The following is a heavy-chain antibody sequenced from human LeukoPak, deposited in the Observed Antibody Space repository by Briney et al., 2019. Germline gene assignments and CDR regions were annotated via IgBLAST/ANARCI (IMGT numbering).Heavy chain of an antibody. CDR3: ARDQLYCTGGYCYKDY. Sequence: GGSLRLSCAASGFTFSSYRMHWVRQAPGKGLVWVSRINSDGRSTSYADSVKGRFTISRDNAKNTLYLQMNSLRAEDTALYYCARDQLYCTGGYCYKDYWGQGTLVTVSS. D-gene: IGHD2-8*02. CDR2: INSDGRST. V-gene: IGHV3-74*01. J-gene: IGHJ4*02. CDR1: GFTFSSYR.